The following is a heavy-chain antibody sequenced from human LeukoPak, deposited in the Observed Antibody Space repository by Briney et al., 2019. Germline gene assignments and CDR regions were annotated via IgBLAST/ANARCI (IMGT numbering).Heavy chain of an antibody. CDR3: TRLYTSTWSIGH. J-gene: IGHJ4*02. CDR2: IYHSGNT. D-gene: IGHD6-13*01. V-gene: IGHV4-38-2*01. CDR1: GYSITSGYY. Sequence: PSETLSLTCAVSGYSITSGYYWGWIRPPPGKGLEWIGSIYHSGNTYYNPSLKSRVTLSVDTSKNQISLELTSVTAADTAVYYCTRLYTSTWSIGHWGQGALVTVSS.